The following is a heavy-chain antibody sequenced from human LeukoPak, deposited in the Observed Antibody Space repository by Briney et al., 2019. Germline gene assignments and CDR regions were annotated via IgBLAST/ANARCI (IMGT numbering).Heavy chain of an antibody. V-gene: IGHV3-23*01. CDR2: ILGSGGST. Sequence: GGSLRLSCAASGFTFSNYAMSWIRQAPGKGLEWVSAILGSGGSTYYADSVKGRFTVSRDNSKSTLYLQMNSLRAEDTALYYCAKWGDYDVLTGYYVPDYWGQGTLVTVSS. CDR3: AKWGDYDVLTGYYVPDY. D-gene: IGHD3-9*01. CDR1: GFTFSNYA. J-gene: IGHJ4*02.